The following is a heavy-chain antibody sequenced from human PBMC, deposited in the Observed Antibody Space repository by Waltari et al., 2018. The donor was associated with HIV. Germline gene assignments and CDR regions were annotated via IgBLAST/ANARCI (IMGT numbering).Heavy chain of an antibody. CDR1: GVSFRGYY. D-gene: IGHD3-10*01. V-gene: IGHV4-34*01. CDR3: ARGGNYYGSGSYYKLYY. Sequence: QVQLQQWGAGLLKPSETLSLTCAVYGVSFRGYYWSWIRQSPGKGLEWIGEINHSGSTNYNPSLKSRVTMSVDTSKNQFSLKLSFVTAADTAVYYCARGGNYYGSGSYYKLYYWGQGTLVTVSS. CDR2: INHSGST. J-gene: IGHJ4*02.